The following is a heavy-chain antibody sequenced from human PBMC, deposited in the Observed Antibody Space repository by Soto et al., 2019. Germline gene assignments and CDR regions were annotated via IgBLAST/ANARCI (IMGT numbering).Heavy chain of an antibody. J-gene: IGHJ6*02. CDR2: IHYSGATP. D-gene: IGHD4-4*01. V-gene: IGHV1-46*01. CDR3: ARWPTVSRPTYGMDV. CDR1: GYTFTNYY. Sequence: QVQLVQSGAEVKRPGASVKVSCKASGYTFTNYYMHWVRQAPGQGLEWMGVIHYSGATPTYAQKFQGRVTMARDTSTSTVYVELSSLTSEDTAVYYCARWPTVSRPTYGMDVWGQGTTVTVSS.